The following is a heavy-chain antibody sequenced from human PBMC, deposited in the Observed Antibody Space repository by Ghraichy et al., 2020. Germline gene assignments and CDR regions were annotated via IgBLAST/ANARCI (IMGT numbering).Heavy chain of an antibody. CDR1: GGSISSGGYY. D-gene: IGHD3-16*01. J-gene: IGHJ5*02. CDR2: IYYSGST. V-gene: IGHV4-31*03. Sequence: SETLSLTCTVSGGSISSGGYYWSWIRQHPGKGLEWIGYIYYSGSTYYNPSLKSRVTISVDTSKNQFSLKLSSVTAADTAVYYCARVFSGEQPTQGVWFDPWGQGTLVTVSS. CDR3: ARVFSGEQPTQGVWFDP.